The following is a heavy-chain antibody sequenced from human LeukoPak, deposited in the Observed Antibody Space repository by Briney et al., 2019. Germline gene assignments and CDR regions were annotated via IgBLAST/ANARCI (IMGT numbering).Heavy chain of an antibody. CDR1: GFDFSSNW. CDR3: AKDHYWSIDY. CDR2: IKGDGIST. J-gene: IGHJ4*02. V-gene: IGHV3-74*01. D-gene: IGHD3-3*01. Sequence: GGSLRLSCAASGFDFSSNWMHWVRHAPGQGLVRVSRIKGDGISTNYADSVKGRFTISRDIAKNTLYLQMNSLRAEDTGVYYCAKDHYWSIDYWGRGTLVTVSS.